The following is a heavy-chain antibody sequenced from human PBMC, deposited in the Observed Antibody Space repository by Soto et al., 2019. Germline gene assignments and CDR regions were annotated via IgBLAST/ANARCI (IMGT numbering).Heavy chain of an antibody. Sequence: LSLTCTVSGDSISSADYYWSWIRQTPGRGLEWIGHIFYSGTTYYNPSLKSRLTISVDTSKNHFSLRLTSVTAADTAVYYCARDLWVEPELYYYGMDVWGQGTTVTVSS. D-gene: IGHD1-1*01. CDR1: GDSISSADYY. J-gene: IGHJ6*02. CDR2: IFYSGTT. V-gene: IGHV4-30-4*01. CDR3: ARDLWVEPELYYYGMDV.